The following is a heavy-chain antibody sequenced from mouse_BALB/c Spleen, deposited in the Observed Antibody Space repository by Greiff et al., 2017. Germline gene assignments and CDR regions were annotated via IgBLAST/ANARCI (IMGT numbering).Heavy chain of an antibody. J-gene: IGHJ2*01. D-gene: IGHD2-4*01. CDR3: ARNSPDYADFDY. CDR2: IYPYNGGT. CDR1: GYTFTDYN. Sequence: EVQLQQSGPELVKPGASVKISCKASGYTFTDYNMHWVKQSHGKSLEWIGYIYPYNGGTGYNQKFKSKATLTVDNSSSTAYMELRSLTSEDSAVYYCARNSPDYADFDYWGQGTTLTVSS. V-gene: IGHV1S29*02.